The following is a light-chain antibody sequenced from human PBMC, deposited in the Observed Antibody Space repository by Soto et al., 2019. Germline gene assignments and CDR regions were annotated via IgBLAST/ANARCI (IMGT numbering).Light chain of an antibody. CDR2: GAS. Sequence: ETVISPPPSPPFFSPGEGAPPSCXXXXSVRTNYLAWYQQKPGQAPRFLIYGASSRATGIPDRFSGSGSGTYFTLSIGRLEPEDFAVYYCQHYGTSSDLISFGPGTKVDIK. CDR3: QHYGTSSDLIS. J-gene: IGKJ3*01. CDR1: XSVRTNY. V-gene: IGKV3-20*01.